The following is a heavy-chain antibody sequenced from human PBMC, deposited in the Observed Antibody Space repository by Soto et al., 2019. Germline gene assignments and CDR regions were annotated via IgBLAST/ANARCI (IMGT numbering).Heavy chain of an antibody. CDR1: GGAISGYY. CDR2: IYSSGST. V-gene: IGHV4-4*07. Sequence: KSSETLSLTCTVTGGAISGYYWTWIRQSAGEGLEWIGRIYSSGSTNYNPSLKSRVTMSVDTSKNQFSLKLSSVTAADTAVYYCARVGSGYYYDYWGQGTMVTVSS. D-gene: IGHD3-22*01. J-gene: IGHJ4*02. CDR3: ARVGSGYYYDY.